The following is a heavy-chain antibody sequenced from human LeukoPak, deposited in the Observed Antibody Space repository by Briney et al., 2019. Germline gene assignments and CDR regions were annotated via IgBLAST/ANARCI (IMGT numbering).Heavy chain of an antibody. CDR1: GFTLSRYW. Sequence: GGSLRLSCAASGFTLSRYWMSWVRQAPGKALEWVANIKHDGSEKYYVDSVKGRFTISRDNAKNSLYLQMNSLRGEDTAVYYCARDRDYYNYFEYWGQGTLVTVSS. J-gene: IGHJ4*02. CDR2: IKHDGSEK. D-gene: IGHD3-10*01. CDR3: ARDRDYYNYFEY. V-gene: IGHV3-7*04.